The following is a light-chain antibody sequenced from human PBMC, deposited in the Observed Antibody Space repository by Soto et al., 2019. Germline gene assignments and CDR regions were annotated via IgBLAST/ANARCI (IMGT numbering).Light chain of an antibody. V-gene: IGLV2-14*01. CDR3: TSYTSTSTPYV. CDR2: DVY. J-gene: IGLJ1*01. CDR1: SSDVGRYTY. Sequence: QSVLTQPASVSVSPGQSITISCAGTSSDVGRYTYVSWYQQHPGKAPKLIIYDVYNRPSGVSTRFSGSKSGNTASLTISGLQAEDEADYYCTSYTSTSTPYVFGGGTKV.